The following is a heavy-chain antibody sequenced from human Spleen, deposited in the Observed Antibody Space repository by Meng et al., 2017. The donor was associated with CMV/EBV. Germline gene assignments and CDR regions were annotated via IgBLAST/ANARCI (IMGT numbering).Heavy chain of an antibody. Sequence: QVQLQQGGAGLLKPSETLSLSCAGYGGSFSGYYWSWIRQPPGKGLEWIGEINHSGSTNYNPSLKSRVTISVDTSRNQFYLELRSVTAADTAVYYCANKYCGSVTCAMVPFDPWGRGTLVTVSS. CDR2: INHSGST. V-gene: IGHV4-34*01. CDR1: GGSFSGYY. CDR3: ANKYCGSVTCAMVPFDP. J-gene: IGHJ5*02. D-gene: IGHD2-21*01.